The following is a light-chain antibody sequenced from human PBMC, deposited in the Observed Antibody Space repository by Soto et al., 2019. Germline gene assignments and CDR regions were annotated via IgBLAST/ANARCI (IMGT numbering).Light chain of an antibody. V-gene: IGLV1-40*01. CDR1: SSNIGAVYD. CDR3: QSYDSCLSGYV. Sequence: QAVVTQPPSVSGAPGQRVTISCTGSSSNIGAVYDVHWYQQYPGTAPKLLIYGNSNRPSGVPDRFSGSKSGTSASLAISGLQAEDEADYYCQSYDSCLSGYVFGTGTKLTVL. CDR2: GNS. J-gene: IGLJ1*01.